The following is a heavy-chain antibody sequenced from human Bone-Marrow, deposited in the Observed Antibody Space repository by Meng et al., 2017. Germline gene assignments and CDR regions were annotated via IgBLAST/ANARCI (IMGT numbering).Heavy chain of an antibody. CDR1: GFTFSRYG. Sequence: GRRGGAGGGLVRPGRSWGPSFAASGFTFSRYGMHWVRQAPGKGLEWVAVIWYDGSNKYYADSVKGRFTISRDNSKNTLYLQMNSLRAEDTAVYYCAKEMAVLDYWGQGTLVTVSS. CDR2: IWYDGSNK. CDR3: AKEMAVLDY. V-gene: IGHV3-33*06. D-gene: IGHD5-24*01. J-gene: IGHJ4*02.